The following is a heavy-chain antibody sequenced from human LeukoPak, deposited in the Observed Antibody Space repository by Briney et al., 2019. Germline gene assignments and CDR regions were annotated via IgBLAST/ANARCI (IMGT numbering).Heavy chain of an antibody. CDR2: IYYSGST. V-gene: IGHV4-59*01. D-gene: IGHD1-26*01. Sequence: KPSETLSLTCTVSGGSISSYYWSWIRQPPGKGLEWIGYIYYSGSTNYNPSLKSRVTISVDTSKNQFSLKLSSVTAADTAVYYCAREGAEGAPDYWGQGTLVTVSS. CDR3: AREGAEGAPDY. CDR1: GGSISSYY. J-gene: IGHJ4*02.